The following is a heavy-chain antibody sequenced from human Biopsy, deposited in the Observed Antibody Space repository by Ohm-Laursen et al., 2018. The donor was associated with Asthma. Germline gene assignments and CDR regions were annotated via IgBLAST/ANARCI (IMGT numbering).Heavy chain of an antibody. D-gene: IGHD3-10*01. Sequence: LRLSCTASGFAFGNYAMYWVRQAPGKGPQWVALISYDGREKGYVDSVKGRFTISRDNFRNTLYVEMSSLRPEDSATYYCAKDRFDGSVTSHYYYYGIDVWGQGTAVTVSS. CDR1: GFAFGNYA. V-gene: IGHV3-30*18. J-gene: IGHJ6*02. CDR3: AKDRFDGSVTSHYYYYGIDV. CDR2: ISYDGREK.